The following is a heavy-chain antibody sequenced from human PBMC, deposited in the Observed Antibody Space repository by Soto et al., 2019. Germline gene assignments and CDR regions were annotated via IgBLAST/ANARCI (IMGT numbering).Heavy chain of an antibody. CDR2: IWYDGSNK. Sequence: QVQLVESGGGVVQPGRSLRLSCAASGFTFSSYGMHWVRQAPGKGLEWVAVIWYDGSNKYYADSVKGRFTISRDNSKNTLYLQMNSLRAEDTAVYYCARAMLRSIVLNDYFDYWGQGTLVTVSS. V-gene: IGHV3-33*01. CDR3: ARAMLRSIVLNDYFDY. J-gene: IGHJ4*02. CDR1: GFTFSSYG. D-gene: IGHD2-8*01.